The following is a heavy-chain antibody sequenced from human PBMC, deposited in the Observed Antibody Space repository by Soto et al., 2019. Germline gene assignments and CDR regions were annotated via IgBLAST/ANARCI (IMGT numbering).Heavy chain of an antibody. CDR2: INPNSGGT. V-gene: IGHV1-2*02. Sequence: QVQLVQSGAEVKKPGASVKVSCKASGYTFTGYYMHWVRQAPGQGLEWMGWINPNSGGTNYAQKFQGRVTMTRDTSISKAYMELSRLRSDDTAVYYCARARGRCSGGSCYSSYYYGMDVWGQGTTVTVSS. CDR1: GYTFTGYY. D-gene: IGHD2-15*01. CDR3: ARARGRCSGGSCYSSYYYGMDV. J-gene: IGHJ6*02.